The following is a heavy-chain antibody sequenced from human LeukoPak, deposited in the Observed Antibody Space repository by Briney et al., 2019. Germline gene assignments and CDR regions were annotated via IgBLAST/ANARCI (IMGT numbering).Heavy chain of an antibody. V-gene: IGHV3-30*02. D-gene: IGHD2-15*01. CDR2: MHYDGNIK. CDR3: AKDACSGGTCYGGWYCDL. Sequence: WGSLRLSCAASGFTFSSYTMNWIRQAPGKGLEWVAFMHYDGNIKYYADSVKGRFTISRDISKNTLYLQMSSLRAEDTAVYYCAKDACSGGTCYGGWYCDLWGRGTLVTVSS. CDR1: GFTFSSYT. J-gene: IGHJ2*01.